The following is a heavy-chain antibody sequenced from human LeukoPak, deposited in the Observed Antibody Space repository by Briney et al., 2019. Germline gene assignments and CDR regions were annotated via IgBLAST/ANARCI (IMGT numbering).Heavy chain of an antibody. J-gene: IGHJ5*02. CDR1: GFSLSTSGVG. CDR3: AYRPQEIVVVGNWFDP. V-gene: IGHV2-5*01. D-gene: IGHD2-2*01. Sequence: SGPTLVKPTQTLTPTCTFSGFSLSTSGVGVGWIRQPPGKALEWLALIYWNDDKRYSPSLKSRLTITKDTSKNQVVLTMTNMDPVDTATYYCAYRPQEIVVVGNWFDPWGQGTLVTVSS. CDR2: IYWNDDK.